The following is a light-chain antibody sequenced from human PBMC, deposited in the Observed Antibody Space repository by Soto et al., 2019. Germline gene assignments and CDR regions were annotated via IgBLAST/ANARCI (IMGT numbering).Light chain of an antibody. V-gene: IGKV3-15*01. CDR1: ESVSTN. J-gene: IGKJ1*01. Sequence: EIEMTQSPSTPSLAPGERVTLSCRASESVSTNLAWYQQKAGQAPRLLIYGASTRATGIPARFSGSGSGTEFTLTISSLQSEDFAVYYCQQYNNWPPWTFGQGTKVDIK. CDR2: GAS. CDR3: QQYNNWPPWT.